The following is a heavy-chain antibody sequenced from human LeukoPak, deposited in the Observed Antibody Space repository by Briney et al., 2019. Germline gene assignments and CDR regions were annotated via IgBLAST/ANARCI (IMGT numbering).Heavy chain of an antibody. J-gene: IGHJ6*03. CDR1: GFTFSSYT. D-gene: IGHD3-3*01. CDR2: ISTTSSTI. Sequence: PGGSLRLSCAASGFTFSSYTMNWVRQAPGKGLEWVSYISTTSSTIYYADSVRGRFTTSRDNAKNSLYLQMNSLRAEDTAVYYCVRGSLASGVVVYYYYYLDVWGKGTTVTVSS. V-gene: IGHV3-48*01. CDR3: VRGSLASGVVVYYYYYLDV.